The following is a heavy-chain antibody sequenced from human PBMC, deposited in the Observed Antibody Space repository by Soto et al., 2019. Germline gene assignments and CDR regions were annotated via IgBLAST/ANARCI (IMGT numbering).Heavy chain of an antibody. J-gene: IGHJ1*01. CDR1: DGCLGSNY. CDR2: INYGGTT. D-gene: IGHD3-22*01. V-gene: IGHV4-59*13. CDR3: ARDAAYYFARSGPGGILF. Sequence: SGTLWLTGSVPDGCLGSNYWSWIRQPPGKGLEWIGDINYGGTTSHKPCLEGRISISLDLAKRQLSLQVTSVTAADTALYFCARDAAYYFARSGPGGILFRGQGALLTVFS.